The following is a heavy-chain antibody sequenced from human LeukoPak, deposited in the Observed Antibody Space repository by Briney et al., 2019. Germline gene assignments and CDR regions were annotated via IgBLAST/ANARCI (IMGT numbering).Heavy chain of an antibody. CDR1: GGSISIFY. CDR3: ARIDAVAATPTSFDY. J-gene: IGHJ4*02. D-gene: IGHD6-19*01. V-gene: IGHV4-59*01. CDR2: IYYSGTT. Sequence: SETLSLTCTVSGGSISIFYWSWIRQPPGKGLEWIGDIYYSGTTNYNPSLKSRVTISLDTSKNQSSLRLSSATAADTAVYYCARIDAVAATPTSFDYWGQGTLVTVSS.